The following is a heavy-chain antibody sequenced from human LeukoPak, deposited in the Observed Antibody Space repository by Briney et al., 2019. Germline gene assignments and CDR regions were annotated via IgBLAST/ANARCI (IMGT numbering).Heavy chain of an antibody. D-gene: IGHD6-6*01. J-gene: IGHJ4*02. Sequence: PGGSLRLSCAASGFTVSSNYMSWVRQAPGKGLEWVSVIYSGGSTYYADSVKGRFTISRDNFKNTLYLQMNSLRAEDTAVYYCARDLEQLVPLGYWGQGTLVTVSS. CDR3: ARDLEQLVPLGY. CDR2: IYSGGST. CDR1: GFTVSSNY. V-gene: IGHV3-66*02.